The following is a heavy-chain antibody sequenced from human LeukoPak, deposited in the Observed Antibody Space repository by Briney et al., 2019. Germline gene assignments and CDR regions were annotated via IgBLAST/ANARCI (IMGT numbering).Heavy chain of an antibody. D-gene: IGHD2-2*01. CDR1: GFTFSTYD. V-gene: IGHV3-33*01. CDR2: IWYDGNNK. J-gene: IGHJ4*02. Sequence: PGGSLRLSCAASGFTFSTYDMHWVRQAPGKGLEWVAVIWYDGNNKYYADSVKGRFTISRDNSKNTLYLQMNSLRVEDTAVYYCARGSSSVTLPGHWGRGTLVTVSS. CDR3: ARGSSSVTLPGH.